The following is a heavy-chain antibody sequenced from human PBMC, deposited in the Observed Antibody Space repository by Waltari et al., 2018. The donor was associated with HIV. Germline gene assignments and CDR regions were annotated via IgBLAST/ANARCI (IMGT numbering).Heavy chain of an antibody. CDR2: LYTEGRT. CDR1: GFSARDIY. J-gene: IGHJ6*02. Sequence: EVQLVGSGGGLFQPGGSLRLSCAASGFSARDIYISWVSLPPGKGLQWVSVLYTEGRTQYMDSVKGRFTIFRDDSKNTLYLQMNSLRVDDTAIYYCARMKRSYGSGQSRYFYFGMDVWGQGTTVIISS. CDR3: ARMKRSYGSGQSRYFYFGMDV. D-gene: IGHD3-10*01. V-gene: IGHV3-53*03.